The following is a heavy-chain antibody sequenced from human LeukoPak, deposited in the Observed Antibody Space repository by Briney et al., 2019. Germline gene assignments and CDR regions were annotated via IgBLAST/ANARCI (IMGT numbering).Heavy chain of an antibody. Sequence: SETLSLTCAVSGVSISSSNWWSWVRKPPGKGVEWFGVIYHSGSTNYNPSLKSRVTISVDKSKNQFSLKLSSVTAADTAVYYCARDPVVVVAATRGGYGMDVWGQGTTVTVSS. D-gene: IGHD2-15*01. CDR2: IYHSGST. CDR1: GVSISSSNW. V-gene: IGHV4-4*02. CDR3: ARDPVVVVAATRGGYGMDV. J-gene: IGHJ6*02.